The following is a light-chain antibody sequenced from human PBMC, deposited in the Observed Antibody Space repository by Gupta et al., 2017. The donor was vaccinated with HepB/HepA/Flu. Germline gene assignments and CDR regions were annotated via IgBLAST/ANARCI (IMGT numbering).Light chain of an antibody. Sequence: DIQMTQSPSSLSASVGDRVTITCRASQNIGTSLNWYHHKPGKAPKLLIYGASTLQSGVPSRFSGSGSGTDFTLTISSLQPEDVATFHCQQSYSMPWTFGQGTKVEFK. CDR2: GAS. J-gene: IGKJ1*01. CDR1: QNIGTS. CDR3: QQSYSMPWT. V-gene: IGKV1-39*01.